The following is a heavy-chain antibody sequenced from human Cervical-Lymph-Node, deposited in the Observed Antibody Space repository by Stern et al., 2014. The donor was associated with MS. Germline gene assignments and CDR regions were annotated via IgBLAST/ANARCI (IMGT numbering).Heavy chain of an antibody. CDR2: TIPIVAAA. D-gene: IGHD2-8*01. J-gene: IGHJ4*02. CDR1: GGIFRNYA. V-gene: IGHV1-69*06. CDR3: AREWDCTNVVCRPPNDY. Sequence: QMQLVQSGAEVRKPGSSVKVSCKASGGIFRNYAITWVRQAPGQGLEWMGSTIPIVAAANYAQRFQGRLTITADKSTSTAYMELSSLTPEDTAVYYCAREWDCTNVVCRPPNDYWGQGTLVTVSS.